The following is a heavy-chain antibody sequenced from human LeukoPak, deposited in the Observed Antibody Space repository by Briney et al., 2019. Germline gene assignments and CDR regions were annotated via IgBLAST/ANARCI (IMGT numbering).Heavy chain of an antibody. V-gene: IGHV3-48*04. CDR1: GFTFSSYA. CDR3: ARDLPVVGAPGFDY. Sequence: PGGSLRLSCAASGFTFSSYAMSWVRQAPGKGLEWVSYISSSGSTIYYADSVKGRFTISRDNAKNSLYLQMNSLRVEDTAVYYCARDLPVVGAPGFDYWGQGTLVTVSS. J-gene: IGHJ4*02. CDR2: ISSSGSTI. D-gene: IGHD1-26*01.